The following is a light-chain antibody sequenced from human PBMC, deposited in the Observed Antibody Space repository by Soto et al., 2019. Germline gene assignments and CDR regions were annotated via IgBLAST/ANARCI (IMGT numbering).Light chain of an antibody. V-gene: IGLV2-18*02. CDR2: EVN. Sequence: QSALTQPPSVSGSPGQSVTISCTGSTNAFGRYNRVSWYPQSPGTAPKLIIYEVNNRPSGVPDRFSGSKSGNTASLTISGLQTEDEADYYCSSFTTATTWVFGGGTKVTVL. CDR1: TNAFGRYNR. J-gene: IGLJ3*02. CDR3: SSFTTATTWV.